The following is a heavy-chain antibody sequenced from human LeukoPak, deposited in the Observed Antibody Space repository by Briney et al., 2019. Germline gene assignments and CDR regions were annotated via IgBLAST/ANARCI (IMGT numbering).Heavy chain of an antibody. V-gene: IGHV4-59*01. CDR2: ISFTGST. CDR1: GGSLSPYY. J-gene: IGHJ6*03. Sequence: PAETLSLTCTASGGSLSPYYWSWIRQSPGKGLEWIGYISFTGSTNYNPSLKSRVTISVDTSKNQFSLKLSSVTAADTAVYYCARGAHDFWSGYYSWGYYYYYYMDVWGKGTTVTVSS. CDR3: ARGAHDFWSGYYSWGYYYYYYMDV. D-gene: IGHD3-3*01.